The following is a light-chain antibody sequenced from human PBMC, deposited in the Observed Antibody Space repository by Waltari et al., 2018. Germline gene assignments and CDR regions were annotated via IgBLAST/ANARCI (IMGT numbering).Light chain of an antibody. CDR1: RSILYSSNNRNY. Sequence: DIVMTQSPDSVSVSLGERATIHCKSSRSILYSSNNRNYLAWYQQKPRQPPKLLIYWASTRESGFPDRFSGSGSGTDFTLTISSLQAEDVAVYYCQQYFTTPAWTFGQGTKVEIK. J-gene: IGKJ1*01. CDR3: QQYFTTPAWT. CDR2: WAS. V-gene: IGKV4-1*01.